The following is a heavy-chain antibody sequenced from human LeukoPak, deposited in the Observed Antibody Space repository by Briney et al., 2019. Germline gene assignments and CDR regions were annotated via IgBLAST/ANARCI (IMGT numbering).Heavy chain of an antibody. CDR1: GYTLTSYG. CDR2: ISAYNGNT. J-gene: IGHJ4*02. V-gene: IGHV1-18*01. CDR3: ARVYSGSRAATYPTREGMIFDY. Sequence: ASVKVSCKASGYTLTSYGISWVRQAPGQGLEWMGWISAYNGNTNYAQKLQGRVTMTTDTSTSTAYMELRSLRSDDTAVYYCARVYSGSRAATYPTREGMIFDYWGQGTLVTVSS. D-gene: IGHD1-26*01.